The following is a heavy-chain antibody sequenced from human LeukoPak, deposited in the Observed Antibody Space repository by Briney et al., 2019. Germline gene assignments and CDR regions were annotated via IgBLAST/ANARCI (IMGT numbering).Heavy chain of an antibody. CDR3: AKVSGMATQWGNFDY. V-gene: IGHV3-43*02. Sequence: PGGSLRLSRVASGFSFHDYAMHWVRQPPGKGLEWVSLITNNGGTTDYADSVKGRFTISRDNSKDSLYLQMNSLRTEDTAVYYCAKVSGMATQWGNFDYWGQGTLVTVSS. CDR2: ITNNGGTT. CDR1: GFSFHDYA. J-gene: IGHJ4*02. D-gene: IGHD3-16*01.